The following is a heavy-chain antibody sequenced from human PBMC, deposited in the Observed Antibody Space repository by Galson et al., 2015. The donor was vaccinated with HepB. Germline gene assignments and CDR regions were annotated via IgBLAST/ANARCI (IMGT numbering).Heavy chain of an antibody. CDR2: ISAYNGTS. Sequence: SCKASGYTFTSYGISWVRQAPGQGLEWMGWISAYNGTSNYAQKPQGRVTMTTDTSTSTAYMELRSLRSDDTAVYYWARDLRIVVATTIGGYWGQGTLVTVSS. J-gene: IGHJ4*02. CDR3: ARDLRIVVATTIGGY. V-gene: IGHV1-18*04. CDR1: GYTFTSYG. D-gene: IGHD1-26*01.